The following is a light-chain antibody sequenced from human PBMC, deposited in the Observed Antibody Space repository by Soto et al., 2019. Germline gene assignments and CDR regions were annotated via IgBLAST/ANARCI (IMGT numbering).Light chain of an antibody. V-gene: IGLV2-8*01. CDR1: SSDVGAYNF. CDR3: SSYAGSIAIYV. CDR2: EVT. J-gene: IGLJ1*01. Sequence: QSALTQPPSASGSPGQSVTISCTGTSSDVGAYNFVSWYQQLPGKAPKLMIYEVTKRPSGVPVRFSGSKSGNTASLTVSGLRAEDEADYYCSSYAGSIAIYVFGTGTKLTVL.